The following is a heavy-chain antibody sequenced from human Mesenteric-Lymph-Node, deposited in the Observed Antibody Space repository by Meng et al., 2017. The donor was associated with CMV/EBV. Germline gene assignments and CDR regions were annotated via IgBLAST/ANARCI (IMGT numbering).Heavy chain of an antibody. CDR1: GFTFSDYY. Sequence: GESLKISCTASGFTFSDYYMSWIRQAPGKGLEWVSYISSSGSTIYYADSVKGRFTISRDNAKNSLYLQMNSLRAEDTAVYYCARPLWFGELYFVYWGQGTLVTVSS. D-gene: IGHD3-10*01. J-gene: IGHJ4*02. V-gene: IGHV3-11*04. CDR2: ISSSGSTI. CDR3: ARPLWFGELYFVY.